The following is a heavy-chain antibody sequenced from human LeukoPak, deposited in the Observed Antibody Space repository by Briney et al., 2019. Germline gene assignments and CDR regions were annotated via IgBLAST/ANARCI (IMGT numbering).Heavy chain of an antibody. CDR3: ARHGSDWSFDY. J-gene: IGHJ4*02. V-gene: IGHV4-59*08. Sequence: ASETLSLACTVSRGSISSYYWSWIRQPPGKGLEWIGYTYNSGSPNYNPSLKSRVTISVDTSKNQFSLKLSSVTVADTAVYYCARHGSDWSFDYWGRGTLVTVSS. CDR1: RGSISSYY. CDR2: TYNSGSP. D-gene: IGHD6-19*01.